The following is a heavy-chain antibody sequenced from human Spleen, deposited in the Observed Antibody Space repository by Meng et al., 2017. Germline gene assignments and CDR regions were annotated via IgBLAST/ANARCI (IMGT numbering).Heavy chain of an antibody. CDR3: AIFINIHGAFDI. CDR2: IYYSGST. V-gene: IGHV4-39*07. J-gene: IGHJ3*02. CDR1: GGSISSSSYY. D-gene: IGHD3-10*01. Sequence: SETLSLTCTVSGGSISSSSYYWGWIRQPPGKGLEWIGSIYYSGSTYYNPSLKSRVTISVDTSKNQFSLKLSSVTAADTAVYYCAIFINIHGAFDIWGQGTMVTVSS.